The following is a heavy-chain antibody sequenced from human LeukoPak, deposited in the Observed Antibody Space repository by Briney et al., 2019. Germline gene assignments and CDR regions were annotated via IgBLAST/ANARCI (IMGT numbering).Heavy chain of an antibody. V-gene: IGHV3-11*04. CDR2: ISSSGSTM. D-gene: IGHD3-22*01. J-gene: IGHJ4*02. CDR1: GFTFSDYY. Sequence: GGSLRLSCAASGFTFSDYYMSWIRQAPGKGLEWVSYISSSGSTMYYADSLKGRFTISRDNAKNSLLLQMNSLRAEDTAVYYCARQARSDSSGYYFYFDYWGQGTLVTVSS. CDR3: ARQARSDSSGYYFYFDY.